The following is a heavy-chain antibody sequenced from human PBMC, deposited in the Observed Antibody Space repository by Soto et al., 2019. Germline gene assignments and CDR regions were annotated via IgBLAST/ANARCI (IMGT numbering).Heavy chain of an antibody. CDR3: ARDQENDYVARGAFDV. Sequence: SQTLSLTCAISGDSVSNNYAAWNWIRQSPSRGLEWLGRTFYRSKWSTDYAVSVKSRITINPDTSKNRFSRQLNSVTPEDTAVYFCARDQENDYVARGAFDVWGQGKMVTVSS. CDR2: TFYRSKWST. D-gene: IGHD3-16*01. CDR1: GDSVSNNYAA. J-gene: IGHJ3*01. V-gene: IGHV6-1*01.